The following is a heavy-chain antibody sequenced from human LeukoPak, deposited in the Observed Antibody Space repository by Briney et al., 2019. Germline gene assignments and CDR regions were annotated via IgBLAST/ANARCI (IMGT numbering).Heavy chain of an antibody. CDR2: IIPIFGTA. CDR1: GGTFSSYA. J-gene: IGHJ5*02. D-gene: IGHD3-22*01. CDR3: ARDPYYDSSGYYYGGNWFDP. V-gene: IGHV1-69*05. Sequence: SVKVSCKASGGTFSSYAISWVRRAPGQGLEWMGGIIPIFGTANYAQKFQGRVTITTDESTSTAYMELSSLRSEDTAVYYCARDPYYDSSGYYYGGNWFDPWGQGTLVTVSS.